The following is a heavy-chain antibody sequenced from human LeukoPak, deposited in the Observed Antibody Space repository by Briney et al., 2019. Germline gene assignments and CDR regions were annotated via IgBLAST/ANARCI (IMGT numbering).Heavy chain of an antibody. CDR1: GGTFSRYA. J-gene: IGHJ5*02. CDR3: ARSPMGSGSANWFDH. D-gene: IGHD3-10*01. V-gene: IGHV1-69*13. CDR2: IFHIFGTA. Sequence: ASVKVSCEASGGTFSRYAISCVPQAPGPGLEWMGGIFHIFGTANYAQKLQGRVTITADESTSTAYMELSSLRSEDTAVYYCARSPMGSGSANWFDHWGQGTLVTVSS.